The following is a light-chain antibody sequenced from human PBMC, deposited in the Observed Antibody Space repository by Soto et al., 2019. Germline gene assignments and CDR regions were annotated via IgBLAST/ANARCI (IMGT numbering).Light chain of an antibody. CDR1: QSLLYTDGNTY. CDR3: MQGSYWPRT. CDR2: EVS. J-gene: IGKJ1*01. V-gene: IGKV2-30*01. Sequence: VMTQSPLSLPVTLGQPASISCRSSQSLLYTDGNTYLSWFQQRPGQSPRRLIYEVSNRDSGVPDRFSGSGSGTDFTLKISRVEAADVGVYYCMQGSYWPRTFGQGTKVEIK.